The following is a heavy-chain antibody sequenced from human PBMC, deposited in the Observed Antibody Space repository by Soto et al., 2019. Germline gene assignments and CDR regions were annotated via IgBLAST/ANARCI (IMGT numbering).Heavy chain of an antibody. V-gene: IGHV4-30-4*01. Sequence: QVQLQESGPGLVKPSQTLSLTCTVSGGSISSGDYYWSWIRQPPGKGLEWIGYIYYSGSTYYNPSLQSRVTISGDTSKNQFSLKLSSVTAADTAVYYCAREGDCSGGSCYSGFDYWGQGTLVTVSS. CDR2: IYYSGST. D-gene: IGHD2-15*01. CDR3: AREGDCSGGSCYSGFDY. J-gene: IGHJ4*02. CDR1: GGSISSGDYY.